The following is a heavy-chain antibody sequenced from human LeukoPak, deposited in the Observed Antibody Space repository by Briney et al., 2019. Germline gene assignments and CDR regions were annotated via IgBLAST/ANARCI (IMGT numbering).Heavy chain of an antibody. Sequence: PGGSLRLSCAASGFTFSSYGMHWVRQAPGKGLEWVAVISYDGSNKYYADSVKGRITISRDNSKNTLYLQMSGLRTEDTAVYYCAKDETRDGYNLGAADYWGQGTLVTVSS. D-gene: IGHD5-24*01. CDR3: AKDETRDGYNLGAADY. CDR1: GFTFSSYG. J-gene: IGHJ4*02. V-gene: IGHV3-30*18. CDR2: ISYDGSNK.